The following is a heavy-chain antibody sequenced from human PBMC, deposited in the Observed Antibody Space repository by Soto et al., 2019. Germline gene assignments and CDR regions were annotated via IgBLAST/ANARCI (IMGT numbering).Heavy chain of an antibody. V-gene: IGHV1-18*04. CDR3: ARVDYYDSSGYCGY. D-gene: IGHD3-22*01. CDR2: ISGYNGNT. CDR1: GYTFTIYG. Sequence: QVQLVQSGAEVKKPGASVKVSCKASGYTFTIYGISWVRQAPAQGLEWMGWISGYNGNTDYAQNLQDRVTLTTDASTSSVYMELRSLRSDDTAVYYCARVDYYDSSGYCGYWGQGTLITVSS. J-gene: IGHJ4*02.